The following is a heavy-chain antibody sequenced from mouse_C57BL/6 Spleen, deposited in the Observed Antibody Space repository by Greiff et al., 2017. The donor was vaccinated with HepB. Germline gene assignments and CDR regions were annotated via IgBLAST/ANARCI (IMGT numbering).Heavy chain of an antibody. V-gene: IGHV1-82*01. D-gene: IGHD3-2*02. CDR2: IYPGDGDT. CDR3: AREKRKTAQTEAMDY. Sequence: QVQLVESGPELVKPGASVKISCKASGYAFSSSWMNWVKQRPGKGLEWIGRIYPGDGDTNYNGKFKGKATLTADKSSSTAYMQLSSLTSEDSAVYFCAREKRKTAQTEAMDYWGQGTSVTVSS. CDR1: GYAFSSSW. J-gene: IGHJ4*01.